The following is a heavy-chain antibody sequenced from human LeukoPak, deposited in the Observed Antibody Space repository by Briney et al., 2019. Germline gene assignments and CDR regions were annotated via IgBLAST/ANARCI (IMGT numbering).Heavy chain of an antibody. D-gene: IGHD3-3*01. CDR3: ARGQKLRFLEWLPAQYFDY. CDR2: INHSGST. Sequence: PSETLSLTCAVYGGSFSGYYWSWIRQPPGKGLEWIGEINHSGSTNYNPSLKSRVTISVDTSKNQFSLKLSSVTAADTAAYYCARGQKLRFLEWLPAQYFDYWGQGTLVTVSS. CDR1: GGSFSGYY. V-gene: IGHV4-34*01. J-gene: IGHJ4*02.